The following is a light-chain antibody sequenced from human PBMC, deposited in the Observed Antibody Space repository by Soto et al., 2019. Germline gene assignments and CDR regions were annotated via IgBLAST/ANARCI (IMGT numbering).Light chain of an antibody. CDR2: DAS. Sequence: DIQMTQSPSTLSASVGDRVTITCRASQSITYWLAWYQQTPGKAPKVLIYDASRLESGAPSRFSGSGSGTEFTLTISSLQPDDFATYYCLHYDTYSWTFGQGTKVELK. CDR1: QSITYW. V-gene: IGKV1-5*01. CDR3: LHYDTYSWT. J-gene: IGKJ1*01.